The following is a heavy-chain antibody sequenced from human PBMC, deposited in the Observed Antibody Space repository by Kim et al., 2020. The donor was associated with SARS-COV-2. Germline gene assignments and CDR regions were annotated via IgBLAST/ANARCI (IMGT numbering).Heavy chain of an antibody. Sequence: GGSLRLSCTASGFTFSDYYMSWIRQAPGKGLEWVSYISSSGSTIYYADSVKGRFTISRDNAKNSLYLQMSSLRAEDTAVYYCARGLMSGYYYFYAMDVWGQGTTVTVSS. CDR1: GFTFSDYY. D-gene: IGHD3-3*01. CDR2: ISSSGSTI. CDR3: ARGLMSGYYYFYAMDV. J-gene: IGHJ6*02. V-gene: IGHV3-11*01.